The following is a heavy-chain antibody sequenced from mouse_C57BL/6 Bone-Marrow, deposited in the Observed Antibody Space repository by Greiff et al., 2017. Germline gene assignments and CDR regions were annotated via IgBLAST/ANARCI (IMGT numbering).Heavy chain of an antibody. J-gene: IGHJ2*01. V-gene: IGHV1-74*01. CDR2: IHPSDSDT. Sequence: VQLQQPGAELVKPGASVKVSCKASGYTFTSYWMHWVKQRPGQGLEWIGMIHPSDSDTNYNQKFKGKATLAVDKSSRTAYMQLSSLTSEVSAVYYCPSISTVVPIDYWGQGTTLTVSS. D-gene: IGHD1-1*01. CDR3: PSISTVVPIDY. CDR1: GYTFTSYW.